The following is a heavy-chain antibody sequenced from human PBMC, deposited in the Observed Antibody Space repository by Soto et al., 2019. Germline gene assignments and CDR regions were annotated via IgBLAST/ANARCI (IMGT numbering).Heavy chain of an antibody. CDR2: IYYSGST. CDR1: GGSISSGGYY. V-gene: IGHV4-31*03. D-gene: IGHD3-10*01. Sequence: TLSLTCTVSGGSISSGGYYWSWIRQHQGKGLEWIGYIYYSGSTYYNPSLKSRVTISVDTSKNQFSLKLSSVTAADTAVYYCARGGDYYGSGSYWFDPWGQGTLVTVSS. J-gene: IGHJ5*02. CDR3: ARGGDYYGSGSYWFDP.